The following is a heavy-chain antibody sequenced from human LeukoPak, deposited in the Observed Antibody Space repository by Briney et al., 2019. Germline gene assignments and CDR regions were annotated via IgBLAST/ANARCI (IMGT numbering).Heavy chain of an antibody. CDR2: ISWDGGST. Sequence: GGSLRLSCAASGFTFDDYAMHWVRQAPGKGLEWASLISWDGGSTYYADSVKGRFTIPRDNSKNSLYLQMNSLRAEDTALYYCARGGPDSSGYYYVPDYWGQGTLVTVSS. D-gene: IGHD3-22*01. V-gene: IGHV3-43D*03. CDR1: GFTFDDYA. J-gene: IGHJ4*02. CDR3: ARGGPDSSGYYYVPDY.